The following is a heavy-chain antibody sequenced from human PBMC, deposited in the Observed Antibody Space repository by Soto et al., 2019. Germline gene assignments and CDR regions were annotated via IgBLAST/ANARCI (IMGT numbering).Heavy chain of an antibody. CDR1: GFPFSSYW. CDR3: ARVYCSSTSCSYFDY. CDR2: NNSDGSDT. V-gene: IGHV3-74*01. D-gene: IGHD2-2*01. Sequence: GGSLRLSCAASGFPFSSYWMHWVRQVPGKGLVWVSRNNSDGSDTTYADSVKGRFTISRDNAKNTLHLQLNSLRAEDTAVYYCARVYCSSTSCSYFDYWGQGTLVTVSS. J-gene: IGHJ4*01.